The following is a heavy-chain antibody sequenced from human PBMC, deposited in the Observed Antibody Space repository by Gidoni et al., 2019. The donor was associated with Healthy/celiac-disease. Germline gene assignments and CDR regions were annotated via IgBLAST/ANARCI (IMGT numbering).Heavy chain of an antibody. CDR1: GFTFSTHY. J-gene: IGHJ3*02. D-gene: IGHD3-22*01. V-gene: IGHV3-11*05. Sequence: QVQLVESGGGLVKPGGSLRLSCAASGFTFSTHYMSWIRQAPGKGLEWVSYISSSSSYTNYADSVKGRFTISRDNAKNSLYLQMNSLRAEDTAVYYCARNYYDSSGYYDDAFDIWGQGTMVTVSS. CDR2: ISSSSSYT. CDR3: ARNYYDSSGYYDDAFDI.